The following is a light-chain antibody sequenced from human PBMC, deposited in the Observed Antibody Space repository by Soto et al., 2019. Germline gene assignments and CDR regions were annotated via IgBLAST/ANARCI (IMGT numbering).Light chain of an antibody. J-gene: IGLJ2*01. Sequence: QSVLTQPLSVSAAPGQKVTISCSGSSSNIGNNYVSWFLHLPGTAPKLPIYDNDKRPSRIPDRFSGSKSGTSATLGITGPQTGDEADYYCGTWDSSLSAGVFGGGTKVTVL. CDR3: GTWDSSLSAGV. V-gene: IGLV1-51*01. CDR1: SSNIGNNY. CDR2: DND.